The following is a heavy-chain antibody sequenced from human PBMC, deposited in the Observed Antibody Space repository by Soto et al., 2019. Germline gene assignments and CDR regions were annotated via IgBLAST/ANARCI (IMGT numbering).Heavy chain of an antibody. J-gene: IGHJ6*02. D-gene: IGHD2-2*01. CDR2: MNPNSGNT. CDR1: GYTFTSYD. Sequence: QVQLVQSGAEVKKPGASVKVSCKASGYTFTSYDINWVRQATGQGLEWMGWMNPNSGNTGYAQKLQGRVTMTRNTSISTAYMELSSLRSEDTAVYYCARDIVLVPAAIAYNYYGMDVWGQGTTVTVSS. CDR3: ARDIVLVPAAIAYNYYGMDV. V-gene: IGHV1-8*01.